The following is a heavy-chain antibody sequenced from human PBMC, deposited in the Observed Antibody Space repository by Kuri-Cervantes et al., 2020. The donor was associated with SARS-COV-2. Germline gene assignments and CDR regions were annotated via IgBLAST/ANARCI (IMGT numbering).Heavy chain of an antibody. Sequence: LSVTCAASGFTFSSYAMHWVRQAPGKGLEWVAVISYDGSNKYYADSVKGRFTISRDNSKNTLYLQMDSLRAEDTAVYYCARDRVVEAFDIWGQGTMVTVSS. J-gene: IGHJ3*02. CDR2: ISYDGSNK. CDR3: ARDRVVEAFDI. V-gene: IGHV3-30-3*01. D-gene: IGHD2-15*01. CDR1: GFTFSSYA.